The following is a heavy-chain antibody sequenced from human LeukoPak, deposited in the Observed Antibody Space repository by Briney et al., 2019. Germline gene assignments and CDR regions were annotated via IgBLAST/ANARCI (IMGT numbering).Heavy chain of an antibody. Sequence: PGGSLRLSCAASGFTFSRYWMHWLRQAPGKGLVWVSRISTDGSTTTYADSVKGRFTISRDNGKNTLYLQMNSLIAEDTAVYYCARYLTSIPSGMDVWGQGTTVTVSS. CDR3: ARYLTSIPSGMDV. J-gene: IGHJ6*02. CDR2: ISTDGSTT. V-gene: IGHV3-74*01. CDR1: GFTFSRYW. D-gene: IGHD1-26*01.